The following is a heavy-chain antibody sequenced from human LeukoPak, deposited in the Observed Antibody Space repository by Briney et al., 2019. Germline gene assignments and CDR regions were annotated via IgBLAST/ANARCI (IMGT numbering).Heavy chain of an antibody. J-gene: IGHJ4*02. CDR3: ARRIAVAGSPVYYFDY. V-gene: IGHV1-2*02. CDR1: GYTFTDYY. Sequence: GASVKVSCKASGYTFTDYYIHWVRQAPGQGLEWMGWINPNSGGTNYAQKFQGRVTMTWDTSINTTFMELSRLRSDDTAVYYCARRIAVAGSPVYYFDYWGQGTLVTVSS. D-gene: IGHD6-19*01. CDR2: INPNSGGT.